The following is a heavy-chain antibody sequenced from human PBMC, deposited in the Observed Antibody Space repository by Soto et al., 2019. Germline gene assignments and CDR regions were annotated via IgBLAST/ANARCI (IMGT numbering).Heavy chain of an antibody. V-gene: IGHV4-39*01. J-gene: IGHJ6*02. D-gene: IGHD2-15*01. CDR3: ARLAFTSIRGSRADSNFYGLDV. CDR1: GGSIISTDRY. Sequence: SETLSLTCTVSGGSIISTDRYWGWIRQPPGKGLEWLGSIYYAGSTFHNPSLKRRATISVDTSRNQFSLRLSSVTASDTAVYYCARLAFTSIRGSRADSNFYGLDVWGPGTTVTVSS. CDR2: IYYAGST.